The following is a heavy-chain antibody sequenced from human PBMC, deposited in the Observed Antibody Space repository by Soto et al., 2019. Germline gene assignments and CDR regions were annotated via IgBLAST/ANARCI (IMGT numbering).Heavy chain of an antibody. CDR3: ERGGHVVVVTAALDY. V-gene: IGHV1-46*01. CDR1: GDTFTDYY. CDR2: VNPSGGHT. Sequence: QVQLMQSGAEVKKPGASVKVSCKASGDTFTDYYIHWVRQAPGQGLEWMGTVNPSGGHTTYAQHFLGRVTMTRDTSTSTLCMELTSLTSDDTAIYYCERGGHVVVVTAALDYWGQGTLVTVSS. D-gene: IGHD2-21*02. J-gene: IGHJ4*02.